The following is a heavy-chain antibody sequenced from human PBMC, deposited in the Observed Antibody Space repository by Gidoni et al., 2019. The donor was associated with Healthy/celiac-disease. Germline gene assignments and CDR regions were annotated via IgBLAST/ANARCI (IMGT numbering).Heavy chain of an antibody. J-gene: IGHJ4*02. V-gene: IGHV3-74*01. CDR2: INSDGSST. Sequence: SRINSDGSSTSYADSVKGRFTISRDNAKNTLYLQMNSLRAEDTAVYYCARAGDYYDSSGYYLDLDYWGQGTLVTVSS. D-gene: IGHD3-22*01. CDR3: ARAGDYYDSSGYYLDLDY.